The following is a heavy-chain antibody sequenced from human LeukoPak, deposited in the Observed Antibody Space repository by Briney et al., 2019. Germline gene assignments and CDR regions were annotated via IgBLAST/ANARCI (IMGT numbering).Heavy chain of an antibody. Sequence: PSETLSLTCTVSGGSISSSSYYWGWIRQPPGKGLEWIGSIYYSGSTYYNPSLKSRVTISVDTSKNQFSLKLSSVTAADTAVYYCARGLRYYYDSSGYERRNLPRYFDYWGQGTLVTVSS. CDR3: ARGLRYYYDSSGYERRNLPRYFDY. D-gene: IGHD3-22*01. CDR2: IYYSGST. J-gene: IGHJ4*02. V-gene: IGHV4-39*01. CDR1: GGSISSSSYY.